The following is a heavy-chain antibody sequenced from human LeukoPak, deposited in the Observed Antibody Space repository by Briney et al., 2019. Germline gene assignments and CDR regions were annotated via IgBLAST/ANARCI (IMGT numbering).Heavy chain of an antibody. CDR3: ARDNRSVDCSGGSCYVYYYYGMNV. Sequence: SETLSLTCTVSGGSISSYYWSWIRQPAGKGLEWIGRIYTSGSTNYNPSLKSRVTMSVDTSKNQFSLKLSSVTAADTAVYYCARDNRSVDCSGGSCYVYYYYGMNVWGQGTTVTVSS. CDR1: GGSISSYY. CDR2: IYTSGST. J-gene: IGHJ6*02. V-gene: IGHV4-4*07. D-gene: IGHD2-15*01.